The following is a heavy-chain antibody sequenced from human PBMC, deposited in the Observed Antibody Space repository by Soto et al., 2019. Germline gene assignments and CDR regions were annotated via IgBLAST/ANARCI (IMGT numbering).Heavy chain of an antibody. Sequence: GGSLILSCVASGFTFSSYGMHWVRQAPGKGLEWVSSISSSSTYIYYADSLKGRFTISRDNAKNSLYLQMNSLRVEDTAVYYCARGLGSGSYYHPHWGQGTLVTVSS. V-gene: IGHV3-21*01. CDR2: ISSSSTYI. CDR3: ARGLGSGSYYHPH. CDR1: GFTFSSYG. J-gene: IGHJ4*02. D-gene: IGHD3-10*02.